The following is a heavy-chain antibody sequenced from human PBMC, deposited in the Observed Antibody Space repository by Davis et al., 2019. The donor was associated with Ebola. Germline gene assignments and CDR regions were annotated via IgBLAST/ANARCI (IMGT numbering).Heavy chain of an antibody. CDR3: ARATTVVTPFDY. CDR1: GGSISSSSYY. V-gene: IGHV4-39*07. J-gene: IGHJ4*02. CDR2: NYYSGST. D-gene: IGHD4-23*01. Sequence: MPSETLSLTCTVSGGSISSSSYYWGWIRQPPGKGLEWIGSNYYSGSTYYNPSLKSRVTISVDTSKNQFSLKLSSVTAADTAVYYCARATTVVTPFDYWGQGTLVTVSS.